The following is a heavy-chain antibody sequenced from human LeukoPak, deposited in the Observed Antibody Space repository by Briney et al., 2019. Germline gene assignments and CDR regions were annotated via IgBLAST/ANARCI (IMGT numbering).Heavy chain of an antibody. D-gene: IGHD4-17*01. Sequence: GGSLRLSCAASGITVTNNYWHWLRQAPGKGLEWVSIIYANGDTLYAASVRGRFTFSRDNSKNTFYLQMNSLRAVDTAIYYCAHGDYPLTYWGQGTLVTVSS. CDR3: AHGDYPLTY. CDR2: IYANGDT. CDR1: GITVTNNY. J-gene: IGHJ4*02. V-gene: IGHV3-66*01.